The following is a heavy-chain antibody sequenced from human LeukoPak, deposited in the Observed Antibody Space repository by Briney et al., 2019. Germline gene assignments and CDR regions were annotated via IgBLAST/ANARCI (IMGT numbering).Heavy chain of an antibody. Sequence: SETLSLTCTVSGGSISSSSYYWGWIRQPPGKGLEWIGSIYYSGSTYYNPSLKSRVTISVDTSKNQFSLKLSSVAAADTAVYYCASYYSGYDPDWGQGTLVTVSS. D-gene: IGHD5-12*01. CDR2: IYYSGST. CDR1: GGSISSSSYY. J-gene: IGHJ4*02. V-gene: IGHV4-39*07. CDR3: ASYYSGYDPD.